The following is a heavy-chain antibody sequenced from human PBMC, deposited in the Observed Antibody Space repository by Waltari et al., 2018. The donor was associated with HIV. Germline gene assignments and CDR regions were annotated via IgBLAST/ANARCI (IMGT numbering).Heavy chain of an antibody. D-gene: IGHD3-22*01. CDR3: AGYDSSGYYLDY. V-gene: IGHV1-69*12. CDR1: GGTIRRYP. CDR2: IIPIFGTA. J-gene: IGHJ4*02. Sequence: VQLVQSGAELRKPGSSVKVACTASGGTIRRYPIRRVRQAPGQGLECMGGIIPIFGTANYAQKFQGRVTITADESTSTAYMELSSLRSEDTAVYYCAGYDSSGYYLDYWGQGTLVTVSS.